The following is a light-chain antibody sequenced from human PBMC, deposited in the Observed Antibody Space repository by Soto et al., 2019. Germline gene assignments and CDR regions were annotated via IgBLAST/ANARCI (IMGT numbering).Light chain of an antibody. Sequence: QSVLTQPRSVSGSPGQSVTISCTGTSSDVGGYNYVSWYQQHPGKAPKLMIYDVSKRPSGVPDRFSGSKSGNTASLTISGLQAEDEADYYCCSYAGSYTHVVFGGGTKL. CDR3: CSYAGSYTHVV. CDR1: SSDVGGYNY. CDR2: DVS. J-gene: IGLJ2*01. V-gene: IGLV2-11*01.